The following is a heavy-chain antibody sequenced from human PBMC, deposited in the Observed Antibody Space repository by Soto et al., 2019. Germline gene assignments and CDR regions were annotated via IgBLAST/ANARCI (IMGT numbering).Heavy chain of an antibody. J-gene: IGHJ6*02. CDR2: INSYNGDT. Sequence: QVQVVQSGAEVKKPGASVRVSCKASGYTFINFGINWVRQAPGQGLEWMGWINSYNGDTSYSQSLQGRVTMTRDTSKTTTYMELRSLRSDDTAVYYCARVLWGRRWGSEYYDGMDVWGQGTTVTVSS. D-gene: IGHD3-16*01. CDR3: ARVLWGRRWGSEYYDGMDV. V-gene: IGHV1-18*01. CDR1: GYTFINFG.